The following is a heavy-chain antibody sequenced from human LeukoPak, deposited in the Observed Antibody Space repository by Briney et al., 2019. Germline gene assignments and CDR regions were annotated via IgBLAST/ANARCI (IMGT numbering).Heavy chain of an antibody. V-gene: IGHV6-1*01. Sequence: SQTLSLTCAISGDSVSSTNVGWNWIRQSPSSGLEWLGRTYYRSQFYNDYADPVEGRITITPDTSKNQFSLQLSSLTPDDTAVYYCARGTAFDIWGQGTMVTVSS. J-gene: IGHJ3*02. CDR3: ARGTAFDI. CDR2: TYYRSQFYN. CDR1: GDSVSSTNVG. D-gene: IGHD1-14*01.